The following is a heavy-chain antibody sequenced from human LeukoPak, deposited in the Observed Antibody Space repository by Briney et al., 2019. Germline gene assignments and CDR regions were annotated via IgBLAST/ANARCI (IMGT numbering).Heavy chain of an antibody. Sequence: GGSLRLSCAASGFTFTNYAMHWVRQTPGKGLEWVALISSDGSKNIYADPVKGRFTVSRDNSKNTLYLQMNSLRAEDTAVYYCVKGLIQTTMSYSVDYWGQGALVTVSS. D-gene: IGHD3-10*02. J-gene: IGHJ4*02. CDR1: GFTFTNYA. CDR3: VKGLIQTTMSYSVDY. V-gene: IGHV3-30*18. CDR2: ISSDGSKN.